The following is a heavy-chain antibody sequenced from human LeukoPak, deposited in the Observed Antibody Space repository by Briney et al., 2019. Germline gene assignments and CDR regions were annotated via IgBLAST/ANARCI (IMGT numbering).Heavy chain of an antibody. CDR1: GGSVSSDSYY. D-gene: IGHD4-17*01. J-gene: IGHJ5*02. V-gene: IGHV4-61*01. Sequence: TSETLSLTCKVSGGSVSSDSYYLSWIRQPPGQGLEWIGYIHNSGSTKYNASLKSRLTISVDTSKNQFSLEVTSVTAADTAVYYCARTNYGDYNWFDPWGQGTLVTVSS. CDR3: ARTNYGDYNWFDP. CDR2: IHNSGST.